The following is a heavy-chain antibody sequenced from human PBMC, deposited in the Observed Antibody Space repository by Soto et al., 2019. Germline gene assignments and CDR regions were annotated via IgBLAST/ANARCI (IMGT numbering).Heavy chain of an antibody. V-gene: IGHV3-23*01. Sequence: EVQLLESGGGLVQPGGSLRLSCAASGFTFSSYAMSWVRQAPGKGLEWVSAISGSGGSTYCADSVKGRFTISRDNSKNTLYLQMNSLRAEDTAVYYCAKDLWNYGGYGMDVWGQGTTVTVSS. D-gene: IGHD1-7*01. CDR1: GFTFSSYA. J-gene: IGHJ6*02. CDR2: ISGSGGST. CDR3: AKDLWNYGGYGMDV.